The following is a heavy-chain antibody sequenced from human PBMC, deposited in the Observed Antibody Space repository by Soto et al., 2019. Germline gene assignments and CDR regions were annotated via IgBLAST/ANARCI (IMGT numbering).Heavy chain of an antibody. CDR2: LDGAGGST. CDR3: AKDKGMYSYGSFFDY. J-gene: IGHJ4*02. CDR1: GFTFSDFA. D-gene: IGHD5-18*01. V-gene: IGHV3-23*01. Sequence: GGSLRLSCLASGFTFSDFAMTWVRHGPGRGLEWVASLDGAGGSTYYAESVRGRFSISRDNSKNTLYLQMNSLRAEDTAVYYCAKDKGMYSYGSFFDYWGQGTLVTVSS.